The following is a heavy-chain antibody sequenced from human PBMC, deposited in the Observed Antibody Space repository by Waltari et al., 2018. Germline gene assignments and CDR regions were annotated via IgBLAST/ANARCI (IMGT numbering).Heavy chain of an antibody. CDR1: GGPIRSYY. J-gene: IGHJ3*02. Sequence: QVQLQESGPGLVKPSETLSLTCTVSGGPIRSYYWSWIRQPPGKGLEWIGYIYYSGSTNYNPSRKSRVTISVDTSKNQFSLKLSSVTAADTAVYYCARDSDTAMVPDAFDIWGQGTMVTVSS. CDR2: IYYSGST. V-gene: IGHV4-59*01. CDR3: ARDSDTAMVPDAFDI. D-gene: IGHD5-18*01.